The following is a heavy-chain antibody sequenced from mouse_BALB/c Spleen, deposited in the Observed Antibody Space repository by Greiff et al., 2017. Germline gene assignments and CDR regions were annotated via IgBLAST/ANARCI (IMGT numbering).Heavy chain of an antibody. V-gene: IGHV5-12-1*01. CDR1: GFAFSSYD. J-gene: IGHJ2*01. Sequence: EVQRVESGGGLVKPGGSLKLSCAASGFAFSSYDMSWVRQTPEKRLEWVAYISSGGGSTYYPDTVKGRFTISRDNAKNTLYLQMSSLKSEDTAMYYCARLRIYDGSYYFDYWGQGTTLTVAS. D-gene: IGHD2-3*01. CDR3: ARLRIYDGSYYFDY. CDR2: ISSGGGST.